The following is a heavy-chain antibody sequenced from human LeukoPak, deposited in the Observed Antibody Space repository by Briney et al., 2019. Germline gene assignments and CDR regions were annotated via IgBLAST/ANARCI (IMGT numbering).Heavy chain of an antibody. J-gene: IGHJ5*02. CDR1: GFTFSRYW. V-gene: IGHV3-48*03. CDR3: ARLRSKYWFDP. Sequence: GGSLRLSCVASGFTFSRYWMSWVRQAPGKGLEWVSFITSSGNTMYYADSVRGRFTISRDNAKNSLYLQMNSLRADDTAVYYCARLRSKYWFDPWGQGTLVTVSS. D-gene: IGHD4-11*01. CDR2: ITSSGNTM.